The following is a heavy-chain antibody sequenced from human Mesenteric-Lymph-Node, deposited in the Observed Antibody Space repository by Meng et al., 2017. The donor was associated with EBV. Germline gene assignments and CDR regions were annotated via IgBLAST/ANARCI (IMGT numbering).Heavy chain of an antibody. Sequence: QLQESGPGLVKSSATRSLSCTVSGDSISSSSYFWGWIRQAPGKGLEWIGSTYFSGTTFYNPSLKSRVTISVDMSKNQFSLKLSSVTAADTAVYYCARDRRGYYYGSALDYWGQGTLVTVSS. V-gene: IGHV4-39*07. J-gene: IGHJ4*02. D-gene: IGHD3-10*01. CDR3: ARDRRGYYYGSALDY. CDR2: TYFSGTT. CDR1: GDSISSSSYF.